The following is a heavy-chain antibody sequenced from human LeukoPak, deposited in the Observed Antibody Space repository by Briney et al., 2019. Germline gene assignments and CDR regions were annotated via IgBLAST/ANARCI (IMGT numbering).Heavy chain of an antibody. V-gene: IGHV3-74*01. Sequence: PGGSLRLSCAASGFTFSSYWMHWVRQAPGEGLVWGSHINGNGGSTSYAGSVKGRFTVSRDNAKNTLYLQMNSLRAEDTAVYYCARSWGAGSYYNEALGYFDLWGRGTLVTVSS. J-gene: IGHJ2*01. CDR2: INGNGGST. D-gene: IGHD3-10*01. CDR3: ARSWGAGSYYNEALGYFDL. CDR1: GFTFSSYW.